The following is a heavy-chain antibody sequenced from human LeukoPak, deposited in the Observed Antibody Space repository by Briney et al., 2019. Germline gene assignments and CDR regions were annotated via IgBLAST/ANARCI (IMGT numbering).Heavy chain of an antibody. J-gene: IGHJ4*02. D-gene: IGHD5-18*01. CDR2: IYSGGST. V-gene: IGHV3-66*01. CDR3: AGANSYGDEGYDY. Sequence: GGSLRLSCAASGFTVSSNYMSWVRQAPGKGLDWVSVIYSGGSTYYADYVKGRFSISRDNSKNTLYVQMNSLRAEDTAVYYCAGANSYGDEGYDYWGQGTMVTVSS. CDR1: GFTVSSNY.